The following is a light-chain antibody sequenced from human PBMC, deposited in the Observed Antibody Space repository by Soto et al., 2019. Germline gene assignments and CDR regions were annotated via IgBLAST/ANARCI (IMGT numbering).Light chain of an antibody. CDR3: CSYAGSSTVV. V-gene: IGLV2-23*02. CDR1: SSDVGSYNL. CDR2: EVS. Sequence: QSALTQPSSVYGSPGEWITISCNGTSSDVGSYNLVSWYQQHPGKAPKLMIYEVSKWPSGVSNRFSGSKSGNTASLTISGLQAEDEAEYYCCSYAGSSTVVFGTGTKVTVL. J-gene: IGLJ1*01.